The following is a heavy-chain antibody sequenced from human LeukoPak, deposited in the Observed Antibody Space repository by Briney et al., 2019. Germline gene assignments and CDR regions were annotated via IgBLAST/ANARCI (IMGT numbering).Heavy chain of an antibody. CDR3: AREGYYGSGSPPSLYFDY. CDR2: TSSDLNVK. V-gene: IGHV3-30-3*01. D-gene: IGHD3-10*01. Sequence: GGSLRLSCAASGFTYRNYVIHWVRQAPGKGLEWVAVTSSDLNVKLYADSVKGRFTISRDNSRSTLYLQMNSLRPEDTAIYYCAREGYYGSGSPPSLYFDYWGQGTLVTVSS. CDR1: GFTYRNYV. J-gene: IGHJ4*02.